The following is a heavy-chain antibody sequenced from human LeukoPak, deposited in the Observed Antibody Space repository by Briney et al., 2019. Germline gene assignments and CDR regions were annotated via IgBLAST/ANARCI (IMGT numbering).Heavy chain of an antibody. J-gene: IGHJ4*02. CDR1: GFTFSSHA. CDR3: TKDVGVVMFDY. D-gene: IGHD3-3*01. CDR2: ICASCGNT. V-gene: IGHV3-23*01. Sequence: GGSLRLSCAASGFTFSSHAMSWVRQAPGKGLEWVSTICASCGNTHYADSVKGRFTISRDNSKNTLYLQMSSLRAEDTAVYYCTKDVGVVMFDYWGQGTLVTVSS.